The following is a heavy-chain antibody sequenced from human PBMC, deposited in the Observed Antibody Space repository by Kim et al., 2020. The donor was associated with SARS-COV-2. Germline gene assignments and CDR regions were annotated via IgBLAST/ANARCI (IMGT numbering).Heavy chain of an antibody. CDR3: ASDYGDYVGWFDL. J-gene: IGHJ5*02. Sequence: YYADSVKGRFTISRDNSKNTLYLQMNGLRAEDRAVYYCASDYGDYVGWFDLWGQGTLVTVSS. V-gene: IGHV3-66*01. D-gene: IGHD4-17*01.